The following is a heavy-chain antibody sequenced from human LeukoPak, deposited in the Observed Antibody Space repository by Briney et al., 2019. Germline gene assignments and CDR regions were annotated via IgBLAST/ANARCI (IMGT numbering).Heavy chain of an antibody. J-gene: IGHJ5*02. CDR2: ISSSSSYI. V-gene: IGHV3-21*01. CDR3: ARGGGRVWFDP. CDR1: GFTFSSYS. Sequence: MTGGSLRLSCAASGFTFSSYSMNWLRQAPGKGLEWVSSISSSSSYIYYADSVKGRFTISRDNAKNTLYLQMNSLRAEDTALYYCARGGGRVWFDPWGQGTLVTVSS. D-gene: IGHD3-16*01.